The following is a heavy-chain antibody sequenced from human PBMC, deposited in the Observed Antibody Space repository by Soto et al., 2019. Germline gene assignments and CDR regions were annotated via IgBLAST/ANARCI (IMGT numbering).Heavy chain of an antibody. CDR3: ASEYSSSSFYYYGMDV. D-gene: IGHD6-6*01. CDR1: GGSISRGDYY. Sequence: SETLSLTCTVSGGSISRGDYYWSWIRQPPGKGLEWIGYIYYSGSTYYNPSLKSRVTISVDTSKNQFSLKLSSVTAADTAVHYCASEYSSSSFYYYGMDVWGQGTTVTVSS. CDR2: IYYSGST. J-gene: IGHJ6*02. V-gene: IGHV4-30-4*01.